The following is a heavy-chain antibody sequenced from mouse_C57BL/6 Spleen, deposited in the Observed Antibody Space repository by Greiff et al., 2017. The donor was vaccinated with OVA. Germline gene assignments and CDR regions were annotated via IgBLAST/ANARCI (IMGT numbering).Heavy chain of an antibody. J-gene: IGHJ3*01. V-gene: IGHV1-64*01. Sequence: VKLQQPGAELVKPGASVKLSCKASGYTFTSYWMHWVKQRPGQGLEWIGMIHPNSGSTNYNEKFKSKATLAVDKSSSTAYMQLSSLTSEDSAFYYCARSFYDSSPSWFAYWGQGTLVTVSA. CDR2: IHPNSGST. D-gene: IGHD1-1*01. CDR3: ARSFYDSSPSWFAY. CDR1: GYTFTSYW.